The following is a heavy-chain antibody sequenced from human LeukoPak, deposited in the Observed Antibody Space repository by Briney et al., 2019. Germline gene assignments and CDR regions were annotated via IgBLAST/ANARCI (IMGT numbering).Heavy chain of an antibody. Sequence: PSETLSLTCTVSGGSITNDYYHWAWIRQPPGKGLEWIGSIYYNGRTYYKPSLKSLVTISVDAPKNKFSLRLTSVTAADTAVYYCARELNGISDYWGRGTLVTVAS. D-gene: IGHD2-8*01. CDR3: ARELNGISDY. CDR1: GGSITNDYYH. V-gene: IGHV4-39*07. CDR2: IYYNGRT. J-gene: IGHJ4*02.